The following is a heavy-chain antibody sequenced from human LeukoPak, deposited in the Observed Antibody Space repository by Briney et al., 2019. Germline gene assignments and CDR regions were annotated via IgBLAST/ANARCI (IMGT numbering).Heavy chain of an antibody. CDR1: GGSISSGSYY. Sequence: SETLSLTCTVSGGSISSGSYYWSWIRQPAGKGLEWIGRIYTSGSTNYNPSLKSRVTISVDTSKNQFSLKLSSVTAADTAVYYCAREDRIAAAGSFDYWGQGTLVTVSS. V-gene: IGHV4-61*02. J-gene: IGHJ4*02. CDR2: IYTSGST. D-gene: IGHD6-13*01. CDR3: AREDRIAAAGSFDY.